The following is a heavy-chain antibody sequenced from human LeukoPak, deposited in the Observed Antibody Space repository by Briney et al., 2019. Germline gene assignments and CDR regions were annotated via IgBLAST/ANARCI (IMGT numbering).Heavy chain of an antibody. Sequence: GRSLRLSCAASGFTFDDYAMHWVRQAPGKGLEWVSGISWNSGSIGYADSVKGRFTISRDNAKNSLYLQMNSLRAEDMALYYCAKGWGAAVLANDASDIWGQGTMVTVSS. D-gene: IGHD4/OR15-4a*01. CDR3: AKGWGAAVLANDASDI. CDR1: GFTFDDYA. V-gene: IGHV3-9*03. J-gene: IGHJ3*02. CDR2: ISWNSGSI.